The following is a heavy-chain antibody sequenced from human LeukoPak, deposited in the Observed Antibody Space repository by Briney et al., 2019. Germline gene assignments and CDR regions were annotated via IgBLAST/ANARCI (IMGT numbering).Heavy chain of an antibody. CDR3: ARVGLPEDIVLMVYAIYYYYGMDV. CDR1: GFTFSSYA. J-gene: IGHJ6*02. V-gene: IGHV3-30-3*01. Sequence: PGGSLRLSCAASGFTFSSYAMHWVRQAPGKGLEWVAVISYDGSNKYYADSVKGRFTISRDNSKNTLYLQMNSLRDEDTAVYYCARVGLPEDIVLMVYAIYYYYGMDVWGQGTTVTVSS. CDR2: ISYDGSNK. D-gene: IGHD2-8*01.